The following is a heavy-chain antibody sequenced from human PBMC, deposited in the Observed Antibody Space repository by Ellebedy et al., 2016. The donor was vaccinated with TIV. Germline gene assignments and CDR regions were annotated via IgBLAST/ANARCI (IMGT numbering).Heavy chain of an antibody. CDR3: AKGLKSGYYYYYGMDV. D-gene: IGHD3-3*01. Sequence: GGSLRLSXAASGFTFSSYVMHWVRQAPGKGLEWVAVIWYDGSNKYYADSVKGRFTISRDNSKNTLYLQMNSLRAEDTAVYYCAKGLKSGYYYYYGMDVWGQGTTVTVSS. CDR2: IWYDGSNK. V-gene: IGHV3-33*06. CDR1: GFTFSSYV. J-gene: IGHJ6*02.